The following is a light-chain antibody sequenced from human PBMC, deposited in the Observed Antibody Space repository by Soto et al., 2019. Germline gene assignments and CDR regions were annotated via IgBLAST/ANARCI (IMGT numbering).Light chain of an antibody. CDR2: AVS. Sequence: QSALTQPASVSGSPGQSITISCTGTSSDVGGYNYVSWYQQHPGKAPKLMIYAVSNRPSGVSNRFSGSKSGNTASLTISGLQAEDEADYYCSSYTRSSTLFYVFGTGTKLTVL. J-gene: IGLJ1*01. V-gene: IGLV2-14*01. CDR1: SSDVGGYNY. CDR3: SSYTRSSTLFYV.